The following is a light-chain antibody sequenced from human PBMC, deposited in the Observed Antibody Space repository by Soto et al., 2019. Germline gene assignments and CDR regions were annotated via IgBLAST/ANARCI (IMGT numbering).Light chain of an antibody. J-gene: IGKJ1*01. Sequence: EIVLTQSPGTLSLSPGEKATISCRASLSVSSSYLAWYQQKPGQAPRLLIYGASSRATGIPDRFSGSGSGTDFTLTISRLEPEDFAVYYCQQYGSSPRTFGQGTKVDIK. V-gene: IGKV3-20*01. CDR2: GAS. CDR3: QQYGSSPRT. CDR1: LSVSSSY.